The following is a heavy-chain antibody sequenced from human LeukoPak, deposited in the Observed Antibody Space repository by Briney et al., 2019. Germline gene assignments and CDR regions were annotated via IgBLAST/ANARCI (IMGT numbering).Heavy chain of an antibody. CDR3: AKSGYYYDSSGYYNYFDY. CDR2: ISYDGSNK. CDR1: GFTFSSYA. J-gene: IGHJ4*02. V-gene: IGHV3-30-3*02. D-gene: IGHD3-22*01. Sequence: GGSLRLSCAASGFTFSSYAMHWVRQAPGKGLEWVAVISYDGSNKYYADSVKGRFTISRDNSKNTLYLQMNSLRAEDTAVYSCAKSGYYYDSSGYYNYFDYWGQGTLVTVSS.